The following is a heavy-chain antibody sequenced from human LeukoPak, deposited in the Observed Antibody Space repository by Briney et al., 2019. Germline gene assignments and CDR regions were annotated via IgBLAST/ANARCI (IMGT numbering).Heavy chain of an antibody. Sequence: ASVKVSCKASGYTFTSYGISWVRQAPGQGLEWMGWISAYNGSTNYAQKLQGRVTMTTGTSTSTAYMELRSLRSDDTAVYYCARARGYCSGGSCRHFDYWGQGTLVTVSS. J-gene: IGHJ4*02. D-gene: IGHD2-15*01. CDR3: ARARGYCSGGSCRHFDY. CDR1: GYTFTSYG. CDR2: ISAYNGST. V-gene: IGHV1-18*04.